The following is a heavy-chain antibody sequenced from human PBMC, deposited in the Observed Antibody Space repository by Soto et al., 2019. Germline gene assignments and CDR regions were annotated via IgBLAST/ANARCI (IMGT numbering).Heavy chain of an antibody. Sequence: SETLSLTCAVSGGSISSSNWWSWVRQPPGKGLEWIGEIYHSGSTNYNPSLKSRVTISVDKSKNQFSLKLSSVTAADTAVYYCARDSSEWLRYFDYWGQGTLVTVSS. CDR3: ARDSSEWLRYFDY. V-gene: IGHV4-4*02. J-gene: IGHJ4*02. CDR2: IYHSGST. D-gene: IGHD5-12*01. CDR1: GGSISSSNW.